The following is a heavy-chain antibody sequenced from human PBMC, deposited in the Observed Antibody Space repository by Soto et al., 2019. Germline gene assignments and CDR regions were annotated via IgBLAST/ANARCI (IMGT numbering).Heavy chain of an antibody. J-gene: IGHJ5*02. CDR2: IYYSGRT. V-gene: IGHV4-39*07. CDR3: VASLAASGLNWLDP. D-gene: IGHD6-13*01. CDR1: GDSINSRSYY. Sequence: SETLSLTCTVTGDSINSRSYYWGWIRQPPGKGLEWIGSIYYSGRTYNNPSLRSRVSMSIDTSKNQFSLRLTSMTAADTAVYYCVASLAASGLNWLDPWGRGTLVTVSS.